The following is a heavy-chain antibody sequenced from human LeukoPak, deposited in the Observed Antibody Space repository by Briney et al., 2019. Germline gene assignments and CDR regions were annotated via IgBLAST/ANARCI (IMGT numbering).Heavy chain of an antibody. Sequence: ASVKVSCKASGYTFTSYGISWVRQAPGQGLEWMGWISAYNGNTNYAQKLQGRVTMTTDTSTSTAYMELRSLRSEDTAVYYCAREWVVVVPAATYYYYYYMDVWGKGTTVTVSS. CDR2: ISAYNGNT. D-gene: IGHD2-2*01. V-gene: IGHV1-18*01. J-gene: IGHJ6*03. CDR3: AREWVVVVPAATYYYYYYMDV. CDR1: GYTFTSYG.